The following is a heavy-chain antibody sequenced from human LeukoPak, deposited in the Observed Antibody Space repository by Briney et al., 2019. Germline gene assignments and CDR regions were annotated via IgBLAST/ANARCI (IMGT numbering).Heavy chain of an antibody. V-gene: IGHV1-2*02. CDR3: ARSYDFWSGYSAH. J-gene: IGHJ4*02. CDR2: INPNSGGP. Sequence: ASVKVSCKASGYTFTGYYMHWVRQAPGQGLEWMGWINPNSGGPNYAQKFQGRVTMTRDTSISTAYMELSRLRSDDTAVYYCARSYDFWSGYSAHWGQGTLVTVSS. CDR1: GYTFTGYY. D-gene: IGHD3-3*01.